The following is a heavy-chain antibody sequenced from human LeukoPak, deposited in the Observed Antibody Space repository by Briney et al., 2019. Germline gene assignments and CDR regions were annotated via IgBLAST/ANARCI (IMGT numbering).Heavy chain of an antibody. CDR1: GYTFTSYG. D-gene: IGHD4-17*01. V-gene: IGHV1-2*02. CDR2: INPNSGGT. Sequence: ASVKVSCKASGYTFTSYGISWVRQAPGQGLEWMGWINPNSGGTKYAQKFHGRVTMTRDTSITTGYMELTSLRSDDTAVYYCARGMDFGDYGGTWYYYYYMDVWGKGTTLTVSS. CDR3: ARGMDFGDYGGTWYYYYYMDV. J-gene: IGHJ6*03.